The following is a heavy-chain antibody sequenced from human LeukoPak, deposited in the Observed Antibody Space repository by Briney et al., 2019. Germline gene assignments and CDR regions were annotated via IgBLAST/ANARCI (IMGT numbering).Heavy chain of an antibody. CDR3: ARDCSSTSCSLAGFDP. J-gene: IGHJ5*02. Sequence: ASVKVSCKATSRISWVRQAPGQGLEWMGWISAYNGNTNYAQKLQGRVTMTTDTSTSTAYMELGSLRSDDTAVYYCARDCSSTSCSLAGFDPWGQGTLVTVSS. CDR1: TSR. CDR2: ISAYNGNT. D-gene: IGHD2-2*01. V-gene: IGHV1-18*01.